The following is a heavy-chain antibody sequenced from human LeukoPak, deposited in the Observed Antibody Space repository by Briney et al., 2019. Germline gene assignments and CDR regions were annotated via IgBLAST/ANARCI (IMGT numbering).Heavy chain of an antibody. V-gene: IGHV4-30-2*01. J-gene: IGHJ4*02. CDR3: ASLDISSAY. CDR2: IYHSGST. D-gene: IGHD3-9*01. Sequence: SETLSLTCTVSGASVSSNSYHWSWVRQAPGKGLEWIGYIYHSGSTYYNPSLKSRVTISVDRSKNQFSLKLSSVTAADTAVYYCASLDISSAYWGQGTLVTVSS. CDR1: GASVSSNSYH.